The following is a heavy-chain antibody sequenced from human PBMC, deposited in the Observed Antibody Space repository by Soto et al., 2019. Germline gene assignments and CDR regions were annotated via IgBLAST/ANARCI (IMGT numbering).Heavy chain of an antibody. D-gene: IGHD6-6*01. V-gene: IGHV3-21*01. J-gene: IGHJ6*02. CDR1: GFTFSSYS. CDR3: ATSLAVQLGYYGMDV. CDR2: ISGGGRDI. Sequence: GGSLRLSCAASGFTFSSYSLNWVRQAPGKGLEWVSSISGGGRDIKYGDSVKGRFIISRDNAMDSLHLQMYSLRADDTAIYFCATSLAVQLGYYGMDVWGPGTTVTVSS.